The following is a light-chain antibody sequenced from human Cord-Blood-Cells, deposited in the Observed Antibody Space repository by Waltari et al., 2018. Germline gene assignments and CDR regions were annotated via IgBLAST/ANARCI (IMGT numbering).Light chain of an antibody. CDR2: DVS. CDR3: SSYTSSSTVV. CDR1: SSDVGGYNH. Sequence: QSALTPPASVSGSPGQPITIPCTGTSSDVGGYNHVSWYQQHPGKAPKLMIYDVSNRPSGVSNRFSGSKSGNTASLTISGLQAEDEADYYCSSYTSSSTVVFGGGTKLTVL. J-gene: IGLJ2*01. V-gene: IGLV2-14*01.